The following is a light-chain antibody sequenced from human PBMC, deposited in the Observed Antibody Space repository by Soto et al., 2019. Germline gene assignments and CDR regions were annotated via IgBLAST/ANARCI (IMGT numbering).Light chain of an antibody. CDR1: QSISNY. Sequence: IKLNQPPSYLYGSIGNRFPLTCRASQSISNYLNWYQQKPGEAPTLLIYAASSLQSGAPSRFSGSGSGTDFTLTISSLQPEDFTTYYCQQSYIAYPTFGQVTKVDIK. J-gene: IGKJ1*01. V-gene: IGKV1-39*01. CDR3: QQSYIAYPT. CDR2: AAS.